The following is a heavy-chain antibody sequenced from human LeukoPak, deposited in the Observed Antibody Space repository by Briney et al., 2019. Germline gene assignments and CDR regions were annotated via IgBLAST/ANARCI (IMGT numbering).Heavy chain of an antibody. CDR3: AGPWGGNPYWYFDL. J-gene: IGHJ2*01. D-gene: IGHD4-23*01. V-gene: IGHV4-34*01. Sequence: SETLSLTCAVYGGSFSGYYWSWIRQPPGKGLEWIGEINHSGSTNYNPSLKSRVTISVDTSKNQFSLKLSSVTAADTAVYYCAGPWGGNPYWYFDLWGRGTLVTVSS. CDR2: INHSGST. CDR1: GGSFSGYY.